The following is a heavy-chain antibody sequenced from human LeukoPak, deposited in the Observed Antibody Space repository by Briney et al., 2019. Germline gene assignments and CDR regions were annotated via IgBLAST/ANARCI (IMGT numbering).Heavy chain of an antibody. CDR3: ASANYYDSSGYYYVGY. D-gene: IGHD3-22*01. CDR2: MSGSGGST. Sequence: PGGSLRLSCAASGFSFSSYAMSWVRQAPGKGLEWVSVMSGSGGSTYYADSVKGRFTISRDNSKNTLYLQMNSLRAEDTAVYYCASANYYDSSGYYYVGYWGQGTLVTVSS. CDR1: GFSFSSYA. V-gene: IGHV3-23*01. J-gene: IGHJ4*02.